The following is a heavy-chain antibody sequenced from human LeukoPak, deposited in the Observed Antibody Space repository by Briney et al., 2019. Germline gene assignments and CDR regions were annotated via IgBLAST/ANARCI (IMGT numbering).Heavy chain of an antibody. CDR3: ARDSGGNSLFDY. CDR1: GYTFTGYY. D-gene: IGHD4-23*01. V-gene: IGHV1-2*06. J-gene: IGHJ4*02. Sequence: ASVKVSCKASGYTFTGYYMHWVRQAPGQGLEWMGRINPNSGGTNYAQKFQGRVTMTRDTSISTAYMELSRLRSDDTAVYYCARDSGGNSLFDYWGRGTLVTVSS. CDR2: INPNSGGT.